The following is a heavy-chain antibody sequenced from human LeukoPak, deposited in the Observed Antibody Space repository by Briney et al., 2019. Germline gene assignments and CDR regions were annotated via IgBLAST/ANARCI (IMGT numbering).Heavy chain of an antibody. CDR3: ARDYFDSSDYPHTYYYSYMDV. V-gene: IGHV3-21*01. CDR1: RFTFSRYS. Sequence: PGGSLRLSCAASRFTFSRYSMNWVRQAPGKGLEWVASMSSTSTFIYSADSVKGRFTISRDTAKNSLLLTMTSLSAEDTAIYYCARDYFDSSDYPHTYYYSYMDVWGKGTTVTVSS. CDR2: MSSTSTFI. D-gene: IGHD3-22*01. J-gene: IGHJ6*03.